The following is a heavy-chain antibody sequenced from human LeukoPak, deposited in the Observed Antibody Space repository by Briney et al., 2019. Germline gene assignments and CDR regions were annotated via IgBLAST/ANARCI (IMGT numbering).Heavy chain of an antibody. Sequence: GGSLRLSCAAPGFTFSSTHAMTWVRRAPGKGLEWVSAISGSSGTTYYADSVKGRFTISRDSSKNTLYLQMNTLRVEDTAVYHCARTISNSYGVSDYWGQGTLVTVSS. CDR3: ARTISNSYGVSDY. CDR2: ISGSSGTT. V-gene: IGHV3-23*01. CDR1: GFTFSSTHA. D-gene: IGHD5-18*01. J-gene: IGHJ4*02.